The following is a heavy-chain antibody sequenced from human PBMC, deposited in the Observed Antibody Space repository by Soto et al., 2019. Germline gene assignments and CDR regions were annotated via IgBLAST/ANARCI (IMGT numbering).Heavy chain of an antibody. D-gene: IGHD2-15*01. V-gene: IGHV4-4*07. Sequence: SETMSLTCSVFGASIRSYYWTWVRQPAGKGLEWIGLFYSIGIINYTPSLRSRVTMSVDTSKNQVSLKLASVTAADTARYYCARVRYTLVLVVDTSLCFDPWGQGTLVTVSS. J-gene: IGHJ5*02. CDR1: GASIRSYY. CDR2: FYSIGII. CDR3: ARVRYTLVLVVDTSLCFDP.